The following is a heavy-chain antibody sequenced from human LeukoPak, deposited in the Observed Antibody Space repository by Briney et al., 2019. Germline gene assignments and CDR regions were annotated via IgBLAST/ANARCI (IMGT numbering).Heavy chain of an antibody. CDR2: ISSSSSYI. V-gene: IGHV3-21*04. CDR1: GFTFSSYS. D-gene: IGHD2-21*02. J-gene: IGHJ4*02. Sequence: GGSLRLSCAASGFTFSSYSMNWVRQAPGKGLEWVSSISSSSSYIYYADSVKGRFTISRDNAKNSLYLQMNSLRAEDTAMYYCARDGLRRPPTPYCGGDCPLGYWGQGTLVSVSS. CDR3: ARDGLRRPPTPYCGGDCPLGY.